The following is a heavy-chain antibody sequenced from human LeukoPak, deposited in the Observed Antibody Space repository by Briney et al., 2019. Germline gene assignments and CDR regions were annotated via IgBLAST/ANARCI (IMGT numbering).Heavy chain of an antibody. V-gene: IGHV3-23*01. D-gene: IGHD6-19*01. CDR2: ISGSGTTT. CDR1: GFTFSSFA. J-gene: IGHJ4*02. Sequence: PGGSLRLACAASGFTFSSFAMSWVRRAPGKGLERVSTISGSGTTTYYADSVRGRFTVSRDSSKSTLYLQMNSLRAEDTAVYYCAKDLSMAVTGSPFDYWGQGTLVTVSS. CDR3: AKDLSMAVTGSPFDY.